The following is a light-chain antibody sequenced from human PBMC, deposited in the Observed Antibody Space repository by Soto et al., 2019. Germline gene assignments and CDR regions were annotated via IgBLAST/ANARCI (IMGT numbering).Light chain of an antibody. CDR2: EVR. CDR3: CSYTRTSNHYF. V-gene: IGLV2-14*01. CDR1: SSDIGGYDY. J-gene: IGLJ1*01. Sequence: QSLLTLTASVSGSPGQSITISCTGTSSDIGGYDYVSWYQQRPGKAPKFMIYEVRYRPSGVSNRFSGSKSGNTASLTISGLQAEDEAVYYCCSYTRTSNHYFFGSGTKVTVL.